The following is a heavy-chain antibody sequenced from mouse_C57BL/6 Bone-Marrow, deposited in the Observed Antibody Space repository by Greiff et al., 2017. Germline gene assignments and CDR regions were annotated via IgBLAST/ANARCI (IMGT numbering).Heavy chain of an antibody. Sequence: VQVVESGPGLVQPSQSLSITCTVSGFSLTSYGVHWVRQSPGKGLEWLGVIWSGGSTDYNAAFISRLSISKDNSKSQVFFKMNSLQADDTAIYYCASYGSSSLWYFDVWGTGTTVTVSS. V-gene: IGHV2-2*01. CDR2: IWSGGST. CDR3: ASYGSSSLWYFDV. J-gene: IGHJ1*03. CDR1: GFSLTSYG. D-gene: IGHD1-1*01.